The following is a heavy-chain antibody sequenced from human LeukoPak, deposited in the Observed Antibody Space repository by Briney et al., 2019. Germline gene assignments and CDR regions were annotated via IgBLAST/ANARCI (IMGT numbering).Heavy chain of an antibody. CDR3: ARGAKGLYYYDSSGYFSGSDY. CDR2: TNPNSGGI. CDR1: GYTFTGYY. D-gene: IGHD3-22*01. Sequence: ASVKVSCKASGYTFTGYYMHWVRQAPGQGLEWMGWTNPNSGGINYAQKFQGRVTMTRDTSISTAYMELSRLRSDDTAVYYCARGAKGLYYYDSSGYFSGSDYWGQGTLVTVSS. V-gene: IGHV1-2*02. J-gene: IGHJ4*02.